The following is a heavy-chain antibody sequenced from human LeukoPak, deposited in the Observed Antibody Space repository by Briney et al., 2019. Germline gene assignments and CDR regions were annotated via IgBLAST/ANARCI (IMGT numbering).Heavy chain of an antibody. CDR3: ARARVSRYFDWLLADNTFDY. J-gene: IGHJ4*02. Sequence: ASVKVSCKASGYTFTSYGISWVRQSPGQGLEWVGWISAYNGNTNYAQKLQGRVTMTTDTSTSTAYMELRSLRSDDTAVYYCARARVSRYFDWLLADNTFDYWGQGTLVTVSS. CDR1: GYTFTSYG. D-gene: IGHD3-9*01. V-gene: IGHV1-18*01. CDR2: ISAYNGNT.